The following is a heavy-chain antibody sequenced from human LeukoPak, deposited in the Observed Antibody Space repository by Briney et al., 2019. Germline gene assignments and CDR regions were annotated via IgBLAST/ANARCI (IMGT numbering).Heavy chain of an antibody. CDR3: ARGGSSALLWLLDGMDV. Sequence: GESLKISCKGSGYSFTSYWIGWVRQMPGKGLEWMGIIYPGDSDTRYSPSFQGQVTISADKSISTAYLQWSSLKASDTAMYYCARGGSSALLWLLDGMDVWGQGTTVTVSS. D-gene: IGHD3-10*01. V-gene: IGHV5-51*01. J-gene: IGHJ6*02. CDR1: GYSFTSYW. CDR2: IYPGDSDT.